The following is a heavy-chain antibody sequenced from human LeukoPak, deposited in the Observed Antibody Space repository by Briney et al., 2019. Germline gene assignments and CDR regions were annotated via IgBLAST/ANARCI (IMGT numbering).Heavy chain of an antibody. J-gene: IGHJ4*02. Sequence: SGGSLSLSCAVAGFTLSSYGTHWVRHAPGEGREWVAVISYDGSSEYFADSVKGRFTISRDNSKNTLYLHMNSLRPEDTAVYYCAKDNDHCTSNCRAFDYWGQGTMVTVSS. V-gene: IGHV3-30*18. CDR2: ISYDGSSE. D-gene: IGHD4-11*01. CDR1: GFTLSSYG. CDR3: AKDNDHCTSNCRAFDY.